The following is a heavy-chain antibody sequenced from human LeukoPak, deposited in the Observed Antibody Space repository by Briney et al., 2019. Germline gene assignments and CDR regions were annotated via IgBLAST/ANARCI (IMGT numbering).Heavy chain of an antibody. V-gene: IGHV3-74*01. CDR3: AGGISATGGG. Sequence: GGSLRLSCADSGFTFSSYWMHWVRQAPGKGLVWVSRINSDGSITIYADSVKGRFTISRDNAKNTLYLQMNSLRAEDTAVYYCAGGISATGGGWGQGTMVTVSS. D-gene: IGHD6-13*01. CDR2: INSDGSIT. J-gene: IGHJ3*01. CDR1: GFTFSSYW.